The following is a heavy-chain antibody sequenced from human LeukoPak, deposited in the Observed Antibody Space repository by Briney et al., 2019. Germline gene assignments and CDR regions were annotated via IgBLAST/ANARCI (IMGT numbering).Heavy chain of an antibody. D-gene: IGHD4-11*01. J-gene: IGHJ6*02. CDR2: IYNSGTN. CDR1: GDSISSYY. Sequence: WETLSLTCTVSGDSISSYYWSWIRQPPGKGLEWIGYIYNSGTNNYNPSLESRVTISEDTSKNQFSLMLTCVTAADTAVYYCARVVYSHYWPEGMDVWGQGTTVTVSS. V-gene: IGHV4-59*01. CDR3: ARVVYSHYWPEGMDV.